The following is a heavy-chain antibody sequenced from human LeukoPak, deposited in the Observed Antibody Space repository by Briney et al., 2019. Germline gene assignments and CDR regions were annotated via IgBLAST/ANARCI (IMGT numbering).Heavy chain of an antibody. CDR1: GGSISSYY. J-gene: IGHJ4*02. CDR3: ARVIAVAGSDYFDY. CDR2: IYTSGST. Sequence: SETLSLTCTVSGGSISSYYWSCIRQPAGKGLEWIGRIYTSGSTNYNPSLKRRVTMSVDTSKNQFSLKLSSVAAADTAVYYCARVIAVAGSDYFDYWGQGTLVTVSS. D-gene: IGHD6-19*01. V-gene: IGHV4-4*07.